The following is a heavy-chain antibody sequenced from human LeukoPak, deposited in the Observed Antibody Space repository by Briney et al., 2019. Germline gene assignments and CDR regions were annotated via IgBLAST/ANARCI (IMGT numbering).Heavy chain of an antibody. V-gene: IGHV3-23*01. D-gene: IGHD3-22*01. J-gene: IGHJ4*02. CDR3: AKDLYYDSSGYYYCFNCYFDY. CDR1: GFTFSSYG. CDR2: ISGNAGTT. Sequence: GRSLRLSCAASGFTFSSYGMSWVRQTPGKGLEWVSSISGNAGTTYYADSVKGRFTISRDNSRNTLYLQMNSLRAEDTAVYYCAKDLYYDSSGYYYCFNCYFDYWGQGTLVTVSS.